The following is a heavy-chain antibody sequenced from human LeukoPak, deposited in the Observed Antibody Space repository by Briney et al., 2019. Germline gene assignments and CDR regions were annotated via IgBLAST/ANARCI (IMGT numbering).Heavy chain of an antibody. CDR1: GGSISSYY. D-gene: IGHD4-17*01. Sequence: PSETLSLTCTVSGGSISSYYWSWIRQPPGKGLEWIGYIYYSGSTNYNPSLKSRVTISVDTSKNQFSLKLSSVTAADTAVYYCARGRGYGVVFDYWGQGTLVTVSS. CDR2: IYYSGST. CDR3: ARGRGYGVVFDY. J-gene: IGHJ4*02. V-gene: IGHV4-59*01.